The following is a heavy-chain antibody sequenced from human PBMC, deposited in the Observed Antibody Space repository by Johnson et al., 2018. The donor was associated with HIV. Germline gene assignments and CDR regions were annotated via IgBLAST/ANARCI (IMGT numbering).Heavy chain of an antibody. CDR1: GFTFSNAW. CDR2: ISGSGGST. Sequence: VQLVESGGGLVKPGGSLRLSCAASGFTFSNAWMSWVRQAPGKGLEWVSAISGSGGSTYYADSVKGRFTISRDNSKNTLYLQMNSLRAEDTSVYYCARDLVRASHAFDIWGQWTMVTVSS. CDR3: ARDLVRASHAFDI. V-gene: IGHV3-23*04. D-gene: IGHD2-8*02. J-gene: IGHJ3*02.